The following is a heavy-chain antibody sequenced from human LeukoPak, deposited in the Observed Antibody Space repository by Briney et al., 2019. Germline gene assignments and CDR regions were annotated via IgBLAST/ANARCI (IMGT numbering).Heavy chain of an antibody. J-gene: IGHJ5*02. CDR3: ARGPLMSAGGGVDP. CDR1: GGSISNYY. Sequence: PSETLSLTCTVSGGSISNYYWSWMRQSAGKGLEWIGRIPSRGNTDYNPSLKSRVSMSLDTSKNQFSLNLTSVTAADTAVYYCARGPLMSAGGGVDPWGQGTLVTATS. V-gene: IGHV4-4*07. CDR2: IPSRGNT. D-gene: IGHD2-21*01.